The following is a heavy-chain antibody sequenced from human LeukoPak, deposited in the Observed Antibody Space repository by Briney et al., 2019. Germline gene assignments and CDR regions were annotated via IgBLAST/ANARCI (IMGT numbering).Heavy chain of an antibody. Sequence: GGSLRLSCAASGFTFSIYAMNWVRQAPGKGLEWVSGISGSGGRTYYADSVKGRFTISRDNSNNTLYLQMNSLRADDTAVYYCAKDRARITMVRGVITDYWGQGTLVTVSS. D-gene: IGHD3-10*01. CDR2: ISGSGGRT. V-gene: IGHV3-23*01. J-gene: IGHJ4*02. CDR1: GFTFSIYA. CDR3: AKDRARITMVRGVITDY.